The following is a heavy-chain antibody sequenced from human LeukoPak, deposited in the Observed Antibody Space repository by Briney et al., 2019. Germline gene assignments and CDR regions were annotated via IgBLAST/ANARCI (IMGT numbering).Heavy chain of an antibody. D-gene: IGHD2-2*03. CDR3: ARDGYCSSTSCPALYYYGMDV. V-gene: IGHV1-69*04. J-gene: IGHJ6*02. Sequence: SVKVSCKASGGTFSSYAISWVRQAPGQGLEWMGRIIPILGIANYAQKFQSRVTITADKSTSTAYMELSSLRSEDTAVYYCARDGYCSSTSCPALYYYGMDVWGQGTTVTVSS. CDR1: GGTFSSYA. CDR2: IIPILGIA.